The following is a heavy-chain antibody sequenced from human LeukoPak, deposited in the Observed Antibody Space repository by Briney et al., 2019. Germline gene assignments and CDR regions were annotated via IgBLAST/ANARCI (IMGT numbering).Heavy chain of an antibody. CDR1: GRSISSYY. CDR3: ARVPCSGGSCYSSHYYGMDV. Sequence: SETLSLTCTVSGRSISSYYWSWIRQPPGKGLEWIGEINHSGSTNYNPSLKSRVTISVDTSKNQFSLKLSSVTAADTAVYYCARVPCSGGSCYSSHYYGMDVWGQGTTVTVSS. D-gene: IGHD2-15*01. CDR2: INHSGST. J-gene: IGHJ6*02. V-gene: IGHV4-34*01.